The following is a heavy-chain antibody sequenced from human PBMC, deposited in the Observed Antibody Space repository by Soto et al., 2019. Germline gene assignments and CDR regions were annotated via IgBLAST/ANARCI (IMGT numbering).Heavy chain of an antibody. CDR2: ISGSGGST. D-gene: IGHD3-3*01. CDR3: AKVPRFLEENWFDP. Sequence: PGGSLRLSCAASGCTFSSYAMSWVRQAPGKGLEWVSAISGSGGSTYYADSVKGRFTISRDNSKNTLYLQMNSLRAEDTAVYYCAKVPRFLEENWFDPWGQGTLVTVSS. V-gene: IGHV3-23*01. J-gene: IGHJ5*02. CDR1: GCTFSSYA.